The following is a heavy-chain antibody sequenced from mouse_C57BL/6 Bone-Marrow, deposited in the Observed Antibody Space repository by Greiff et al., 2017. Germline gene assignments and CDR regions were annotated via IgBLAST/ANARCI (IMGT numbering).Heavy chain of an antibody. V-gene: IGHV1-50*01. CDR1: GYTFTSYW. CDR3: ARRPSDSSGYVAWLAY. Sequence: QVQLKQPGAELVKPGASVKLSCKASGYTFTSYWMQWVKQRPGQGLEWIGEIDPSDSYTNYNQKFKGKATLTVDTSSSTGYMQLSSLTSEDSAVYYCARRPSDSSGYVAWLAYGGQGTLVTVSA. D-gene: IGHD3-2*02. CDR2: IDPSDSYT. J-gene: IGHJ3*01.